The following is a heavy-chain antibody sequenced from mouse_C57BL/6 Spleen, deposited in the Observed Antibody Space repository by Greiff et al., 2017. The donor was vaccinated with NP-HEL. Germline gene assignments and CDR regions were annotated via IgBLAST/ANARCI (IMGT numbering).Heavy chain of an antibody. CDR3: ARRGNPIYYAMDY. J-gene: IGHJ4*01. CDR2: IYPSDSET. D-gene: IGHD2-1*01. CDR1: GYTFTSYW. Sequence: QVQLPQPGAELVRPGSSVKLSCKASGYTFTSYWMDWVKQRPGQGLEWIGNIYPSDSETHYNQKFKDKATLTVDKSSSTAYMQLSSLTSEDSAVYYCARRGNPIYYAMDYWGQGTSVTVSS. V-gene: IGHV1-61*01.